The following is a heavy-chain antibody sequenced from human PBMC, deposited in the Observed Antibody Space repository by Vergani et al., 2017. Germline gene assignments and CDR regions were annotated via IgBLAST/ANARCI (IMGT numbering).Heavy chain of an antibody. J-gene: IGHJ6*02. V-gene: IGHV1-69*13. CDR2: IIPIFGTA. CDR3: ARSQIAIVVVPAASSKRYGMAV. Sequence: QVQLVQSGAEVKKPGSSVKVSCKASGGTFSSYAISWVRQAPGQGLEWMGRIIPIFGTANYAQKFQGRVTIAADESTSTAYMELSSLRSEDTAVYYCARSQIAIVVVPAASSKRYGMAVWGQGTTVTVSS. D-gene: IGHD2-2*01. CDR1: GGTFSSYA.